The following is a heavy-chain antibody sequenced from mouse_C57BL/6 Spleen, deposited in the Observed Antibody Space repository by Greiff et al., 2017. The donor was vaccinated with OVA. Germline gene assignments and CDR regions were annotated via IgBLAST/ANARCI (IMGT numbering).Heavy chain of an antibody. CDR1: GYTFTDYN. CDR2: INPNNGGT. Sequence: EVKLQESGPELVKPGASVKMSCKASGYTFTDYNMHWVKQSHGKSLEWIGYINPNNGGTSYNQKFKGKATLTVNKSSSTAYMELRSLTSEDSAVYYCASLGREGSWFAYWGQGTLVTVSA. D-gene: IGHD4-1*01. CDR3: ASLGREGSWFAY. J-gene: IGHJ3*01. V-gene: IGHV1-22*01.